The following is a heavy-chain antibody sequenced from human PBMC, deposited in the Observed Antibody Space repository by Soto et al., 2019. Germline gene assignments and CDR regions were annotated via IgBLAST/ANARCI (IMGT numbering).Heavy chain of an antibody. D-gene: IGHD3-16*01. Sequence: PSETLSLTCTVSGGSISSSSYYWGWIRQPPGKGLEWIGSIYYSGYTYYNPSLKSRVTISVDTSKNQFSLKLSSATAADTVVYYCAGHNGPLYVGYYYDMDVWGQGTTVTVSS. CDR2: IYYSGYT. J-gene: IGHJ6*02. V-gene: IGHV4-39*01. CDR1: GGSISSSSYY. CDR3: AGHNGPLYVGYYYDMDV.